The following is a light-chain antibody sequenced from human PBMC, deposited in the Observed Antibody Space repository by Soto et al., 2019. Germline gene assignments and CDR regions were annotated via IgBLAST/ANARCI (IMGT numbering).Light chain of an antibody. V-gene: IGLV2-14*03. Sequence: QSALTQPASVSGSPGQSITISCTGTSSDVGGYNYVSWYQHHPGKAPKLMIYDVSIRRSGVSYRFSGSKSGNTASLTISGLEAEDEADYYCSSYTSSSTNVVFGGGTKLTVL. J-gene: IGLJ2*01. CDR1: SSDVGGYNY. CDR3: SSYTSSSTNVV. CDR2: DVS.